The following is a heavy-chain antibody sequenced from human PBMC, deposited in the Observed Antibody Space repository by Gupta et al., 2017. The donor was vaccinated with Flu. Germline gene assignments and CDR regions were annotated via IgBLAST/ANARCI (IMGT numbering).Heavy chain of an antibody. Sequence: QEKVVESGGGVVQPGRSLRLSCAASGFSFSNYGMHWVRQAPGKGLEWGAGISYDGSNKYYADSVKGLFTISRDNSKNTLYLQMNSLRTEDTAVYHCAKDWKWNYNNYGMNVWGQGTTVTVSS. D-gene: IGHD1-7*01. V-gene: IGHV3-30*18. CDR1: GFSFSNYG. CDR2: ISYDGSNK. CDR3: AKDWKWNYNNYGMNV. J-gene: IGHJ6*02.